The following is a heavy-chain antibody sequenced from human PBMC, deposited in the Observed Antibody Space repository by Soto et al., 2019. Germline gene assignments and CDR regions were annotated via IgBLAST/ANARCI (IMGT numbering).Heavy chain of an antibody. CDR1: GYTFTDYA. V-gene: IGHV1-3*01. D-gene: IGHD5-18*01. CDR2: MNAGVGNT. J-gene: IGHJ4*02. CDR3: ARDTGYTFGSLNY. Sequence: HVELVQSGADVKKPGASVAISCKASGYTFTDYALHWVRQAPGQRLEWMGWMNAGVGNTLYSQKFQGRITITRDTSASTAYMELNSLKSEDTAIYYCARDTGYTFGSLNYWGPGTLVTVSS.